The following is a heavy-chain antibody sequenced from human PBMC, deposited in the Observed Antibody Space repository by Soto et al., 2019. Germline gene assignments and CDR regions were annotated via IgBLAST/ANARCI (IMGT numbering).Heavy chain of an antibody. D-gene: IGHD3-22*01. V-gene: IGHV3-64D*06. CDR1: GFTFSIYA. CDR3: VKGEYYYDSSGYYPFDY. Sequence: GGSLRLSYSASGFTFSIYALHWVPQAPGKGLEYVSSISTNGGSTHYADSVKGRFTISRDNSKNTQYLQMSSLRADDTAVYYCVKGEYYYDSSGYYPFDYWGQGT. CDR2: ISTNGGST. J-gene: IGHJ4*02.